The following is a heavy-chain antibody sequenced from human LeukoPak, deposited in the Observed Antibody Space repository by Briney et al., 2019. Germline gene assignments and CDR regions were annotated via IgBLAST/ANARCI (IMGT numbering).Heavy chain of an antibody. J-gene: IGHJ6*03. Sequence: SETLSLTCSVSGGSIRSYYWSWIRQPPGKGLEWIGYIYYSGSTNYNPSLKSGVTISVDTSKNQFSLKLSSVTAADTAVYYCARTPDTDIVVVVAATSYYYMDVWGKGTTVTVSS. CDR3: ARTPDTDIVVVVAATSYYYMDV. V-gene: IGHV4-59*01. D-gene: IGHD2-15*01. CDR1: GGSIRSYY. CDR2: IYYSGST.